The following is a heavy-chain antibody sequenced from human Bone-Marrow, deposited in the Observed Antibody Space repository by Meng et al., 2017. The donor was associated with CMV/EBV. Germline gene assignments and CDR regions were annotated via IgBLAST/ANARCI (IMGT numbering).Heavy chain of an antibody. CDR3: ARTGDCSSSSCYTYFDL. CDR2: IYYSGGI. Sequence: SIGSSNWWGWIRPPPGKGLEWIGYIYYSGGIYYNPSLKSRVTMSVDTSKNQVSLKLASVTAADTAVYYCARTGDCSSSSCYTYFDLWGQGTLVTVSS. V-gene: IGHV4-28*02. D-gene: IGHD2-2*02. CDR1: SIGSSNW. J-gene: IGHJ4*02.